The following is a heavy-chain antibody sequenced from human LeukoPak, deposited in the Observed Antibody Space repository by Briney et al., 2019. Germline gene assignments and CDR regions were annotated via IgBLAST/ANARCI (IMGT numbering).Heavy chain of an antibody. CDR2: ISWNSGSI. J-gene: IGHJ6*02. V-gene: IGHV3-9*01. CDR1: GFTFDDYA. D-gene: IGHD6-19*01. CDR3: AKEYSSGWYPPRYYYYYGMDV. Sequence: TGGSLRLSCAASGFTFDDYAMHWVRQAPGKGLEWVSGISWNSGSIGYADSVKGRFTISRDNAKNSLYLQMNSLRAEDTALYYCAKEYSSGWYPPRYYYYYGMDVWGQGTTVTVSS.